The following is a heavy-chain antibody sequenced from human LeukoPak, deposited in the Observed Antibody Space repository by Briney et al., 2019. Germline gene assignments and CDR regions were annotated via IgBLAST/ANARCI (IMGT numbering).Heavy chain of an antibody. CDR2: IYYSGRT. V-gene: IGHV4-30-4*08. CDR1: GGSISSGDYY. Sequence: SQTLSLTCTVSGGSISSGDYYWSWIRQPPGKGREWIGYIYYSGRTYYNPSLKSRVTISVETSKKQFFLKLSSVTVADTAVYYCAREVWERITMTITIDPWGQGTLVTVSS. J-gene: IGHJ5*02. CDR3: AREVWERITMTITIDP. D-gene: IGHD3-22*01.